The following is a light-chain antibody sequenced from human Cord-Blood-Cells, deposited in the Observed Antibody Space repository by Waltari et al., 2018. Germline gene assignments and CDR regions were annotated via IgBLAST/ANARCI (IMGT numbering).Light chain of an antibody. CDR2: AAS. CDR1: QGISSY. J-gene: IGKJ4*02. Sequence: IQLTQSPSSLSASVGDRVTITCRASQGISSYLAWYQQKPGKAPKLLIYAASTLQSGVPSRFSGSGSGTDLTLTLSSPQPEDFATYYCQQRNSYLPCGGGTKVEIK. CDR3: QQRNSYLP. V-gene: IGKV1-9*01.